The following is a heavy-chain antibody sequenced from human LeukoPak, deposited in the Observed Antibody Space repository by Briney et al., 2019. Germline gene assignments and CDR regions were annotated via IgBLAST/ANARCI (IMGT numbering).Heavy chain of an antibody. V-gene: IGHV3-21*01. Sequence: PGGSLRLSCAASGFTFGAYTINWVRQAPGKGLEWVSCIFSRSESILYADSVKGRFTISRDNAKNSLYLQMDSLRVEDTAVYYCERDFFHSSDSRPFDYWGQGTLVTVSS. J-gene: IGHJ4*02. CDR1: GFTFGAYT. D-gene: IGHD3-22*01. CDR3: ERDFFHSSDSRPFDY. CDR2: IFSRSESI.